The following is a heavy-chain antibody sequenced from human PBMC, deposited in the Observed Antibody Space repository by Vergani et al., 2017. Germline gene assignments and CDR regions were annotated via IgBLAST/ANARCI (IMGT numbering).Heavy chain of an antibody. Sequence: QVQLQESGPGLLKPSQTLFLTCTVSSDSTSGGRYYWSWIRQPAGKGLEWIGRIYTSGSDNYNPSLKSRVTISVNTSKNQFSLNLSSVTAADTAVYYWARSSMGNTVFDYWGQGILVTVSS. CDR3: ARSSMGNTVFDY. CDR1: SDSTSGGRYY. J-gene: IGHJ4*02. V-gene: IGHV4-61*02. CDR2: IYTSGSD. D-gene: IGHD3-3*02.